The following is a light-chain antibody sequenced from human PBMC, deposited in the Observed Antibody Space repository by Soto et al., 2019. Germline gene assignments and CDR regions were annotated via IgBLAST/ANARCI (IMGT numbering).Light chain of an antibody. CDR2: AAS. Sequence: DIQMTQSPSSLSASVGDRVTITCRASQSISNYLNWYQRKPGKAPEFLIYAASSLQSGVPSRFSGSGSGTDFTLTIGSLQPEDFATYYCQQSYSTPLTFGGGTKVEMK. CDR3: QQSYSTPLT. CDR1: QSISNY. V-gene: IGKV1-39*01. J-gene: IGKJ4*01.